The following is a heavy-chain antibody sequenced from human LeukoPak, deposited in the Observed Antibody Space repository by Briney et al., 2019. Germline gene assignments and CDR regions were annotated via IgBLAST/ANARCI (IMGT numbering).Heavy chain of an antibody. V-gene: IGHV4-34*01. D-gene: IGHD6-19*01. Sequence: SETLSLTCAVYGGSFSGYYWSWIRQPPGKGLEWIGEIYHSGSTNYNPSLKSRVTISVDTSKNQFSLKLSSVTAADTAVYYCARVSSGWFSGIDYWGQGTLVTVSS. CDR1: GGSFSGYY. J-gene: IGHJ4*02. CDR3: ARVSSGWFSGIDY. CDR2: IYHSGST.